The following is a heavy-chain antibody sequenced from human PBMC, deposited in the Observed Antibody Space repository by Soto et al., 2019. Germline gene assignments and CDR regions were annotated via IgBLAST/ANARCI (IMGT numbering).Heavy chain of an antibody. V-gene: IGHV4-31*03. Sequence: QVQLQESGPRLVRPSQTLSLSCTVSGGSIANDGHYWSWIRHHPVKGLEWIAYIYYSGRAYYNPSLKTRVTIFLDTSKTYFSLNLTSLTVADTAVYYCARGHQSRAFDIWGQGTLVTVSS. CDR2: IYYSGRA. J-gene: IGHJ3*02. CDR1: GGSIANDGHY. D-gene: IGHD2-2*01. CDR3: ARGHQSRAFDI.